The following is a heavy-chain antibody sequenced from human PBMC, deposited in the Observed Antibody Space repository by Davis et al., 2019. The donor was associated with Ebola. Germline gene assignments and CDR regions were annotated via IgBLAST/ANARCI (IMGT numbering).Heavy chain of an antibody. V-gene: IGHV1-2*02. CDR3: ARGVIVGATTSGY. CDR1: GYTFTGYY. J-gene: IGHJ4*02. CDR2: INPNSGGT. Sequence: ASVKVSCKASGYTFTGYYMHWVRQAPGQGLEWMGWINPNSGGTNYEQKFQGRVTMTRDTSISTAYMELSRLRSDDTAVYYCARGVIVGATTSGYWGQGTLVTVSS. D-gene: IGHD1-26*01.